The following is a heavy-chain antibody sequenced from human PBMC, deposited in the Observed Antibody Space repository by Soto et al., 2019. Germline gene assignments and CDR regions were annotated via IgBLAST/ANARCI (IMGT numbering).Heavy chain of an antibody. J-gene: IGHJ6*02. CDR2: INPNSGGT. CDR1: GYTFTGYY. Sequence: EASVKVSCKASGYTFTGYYMHWVRQAPGQGLEWMGWINPNSGGTNYAQKFQGRVTMTRDTSISTAYMELSRLRSDDTAVYYCARDRRYYDILTGYFIYYYYGMDVWGQGTTVTVSS. CDR3: ARDRRYYDILTGYFIYYYYGMDV. V-gene: IGHV1-2*02. D-gene: IGHD3-9*01.